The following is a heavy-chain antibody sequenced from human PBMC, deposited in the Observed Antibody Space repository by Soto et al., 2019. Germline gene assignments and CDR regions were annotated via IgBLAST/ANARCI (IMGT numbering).Heavy chain of an antibody. V-gene: IGHV3-74*01. J-gene: IGHJ5*02. Sequence: PGGSLRLSCTASGFTFSSSWMHWVRQAPGKGLVWVSRIKSDGSITDYAESVKGRFTISRENAQSTLYLQMNSLTCEDSAVYYCAREASPYSNPNSLFDPWGQGTLVTVSS. D-gene: IGHD4-4*01. CDR3: AREASPYSNPNSLFDP. CDR1: GFTFSSSW. CDR2: IKSDGSIT.